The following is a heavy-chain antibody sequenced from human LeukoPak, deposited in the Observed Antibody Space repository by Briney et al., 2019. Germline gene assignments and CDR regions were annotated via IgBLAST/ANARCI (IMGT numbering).Heavy chain of an antibody. CDR2: INAGNGNT. Sequence: ASVKVSCKASGYTFTTYVIHWVHQAPGQRLEWMGWINAGNGNTKYSQNFQGRVTITRDTSATTAYMELSSLRSEDTAVYYCVRHERDFDYWGQGTLVTVSS. CDR3: VRHERDFDY. V-gene: IGHV1-3*01. J-gene: IGHJ4*02. CDR1: GYTFTTYV. D-gene: IGHD1-1*01.